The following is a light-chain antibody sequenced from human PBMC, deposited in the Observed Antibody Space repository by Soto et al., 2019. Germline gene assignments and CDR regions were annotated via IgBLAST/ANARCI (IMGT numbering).Light chain of an antibody. CDR1: SGHSSYA. Sequence: QSVLTQSPSASASLGASVKLTCSLSSGHSSYAIAWHQQQPEKGPRYLMKLHSDGSHIKGDGIPDRFSGSSSGAERYLTVSSLQSEDEADYYCQTWDTGIEVFGGGTQLTVL. V-gene: IGLV4-69*01. CDR3: QTWDTGIEV. CDR2: LHSDGSH. J-gene: IGLJ3*02.